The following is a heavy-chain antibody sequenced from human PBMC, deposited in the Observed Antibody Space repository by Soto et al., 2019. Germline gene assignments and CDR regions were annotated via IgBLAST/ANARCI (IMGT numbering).Heavy chain of an antibody. D-gene: IGHD6-19*01. Sequence: QVQLVESGGGVVQPGRSLRLSCAASGFTFSTYGMHWVRQAPGKGLEWVAVISQDGTNRYYADSVKGRFTISRDNYKNMLFLQMGSLRTEDTALFYCAKEWAAVAGTYVFDVWGQGTMVTVSS. CDR1: GFTFSTYG. CDR3: AKEWAAVAGTYVFDV. V-gene: IGHV3-30*18. CDR2: ISQDGTNR. J-gene: IGHJ3*01.